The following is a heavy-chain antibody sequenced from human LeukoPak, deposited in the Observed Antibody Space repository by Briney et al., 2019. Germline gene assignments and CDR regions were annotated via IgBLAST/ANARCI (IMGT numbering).Heavy chain of an antibody. CDR1: GGSFSGYY. J-gene: IGHJ4*02. V-gene: IGHV4-34*01. CDR3: ASPHLDYYDSSGYSY. Sequence: SETLSLTCAVYGGSFSGYYWSWIRQPPGQGLVWIGEINHSGSTNYNPSLKSRVTISVDTSKNQFSLKLSPVTAADTAVYYCASPHLDYYDSSGYSYWGQGTLVTVSS. D-gene: IGHD3-22*01. CDR2: INHSGST.